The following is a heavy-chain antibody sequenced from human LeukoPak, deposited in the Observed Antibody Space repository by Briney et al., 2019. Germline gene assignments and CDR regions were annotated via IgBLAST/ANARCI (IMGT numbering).Heavy chain of an antibody. V-gene: IGHV3-7*01. J-gene: IGHJ4*02. CDR2: IKKDGSEK. Sequence: GGSLRLSCAASGFTFSSYWMSWVRQAPGKGLEWVANIKKDGSEKYYVDSVKGRFTISRDNAKNSLYLQMNSLRAEDTAVYYCARVLNDYGDYVIDYWGQGTLVTVSS. CDR3: ARVLNDYGDYVIDY. CDR1: GFTFSSYW. D-gene: IGHD4-17*01.